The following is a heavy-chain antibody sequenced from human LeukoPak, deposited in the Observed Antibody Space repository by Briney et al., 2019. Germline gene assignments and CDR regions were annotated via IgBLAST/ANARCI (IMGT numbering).Heavy chain of an antibody. J-gene: IGHJ6*03. D-gene: IGHD4-17*01. CDR2: SNHSGST. Sequence: SETLSLTCAVYGGSFSGYYWSWIRKPPGKGLEGIGESNHSGSTNYNPSLKSRVTISVDTSKNQFSLKLSSVTAADTAVYYCARALHDYGDYFSYYYYMDVWGKGTTVTVSS. CDR3: ARALHDYGDYFSYYYYMDV. V-gene: IGHV4-34*01. CDR1: GGSFSGYY.